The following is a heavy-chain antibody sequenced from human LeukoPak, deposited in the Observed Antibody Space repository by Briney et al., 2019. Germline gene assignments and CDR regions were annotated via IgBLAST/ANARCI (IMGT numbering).Heavy chain of an antibody. Sequence: SETLSLTCAVYGGSFSGYYWSWIRQPPGKGLEWIGEINHSGSTNYNPSLKSRVTISVDTSKNQFSLKLSSVTAADTAVYYCAQNYYDSSGPSREAFDIWGQGTMVTVSS. CDR2: INHSGST. CDR1: GGSFSGYY. D-gene: IGHD3-22*01. V-gene: IGHV4-34*01. CDR3: AQNYYDSSGPSREAFDI. J-gene: IGHJ3*02.